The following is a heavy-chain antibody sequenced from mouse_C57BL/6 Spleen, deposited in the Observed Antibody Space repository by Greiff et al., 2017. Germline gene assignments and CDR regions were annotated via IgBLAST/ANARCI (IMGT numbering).Heavy chain of an antibody. Sequence: EVKLVESGGGLVQPGGSLKLSCAASGFTFSDYYMYWVRQTPEKRLEWVAYISNGGGSNYYPDTVKGRFTISRDNAKNTLYLKMSLLKSEDTAMYYCARQLRPHYYAMDYWGQGTSVTVSS. CDR2: ISNGGGSN. D-gene: IGHD3-2*02. V-gene: IGHV5-12*01. J-gene: IGHJ4*01. CDR1: GFTFSDYY. CDR3: ARQLRPHYYAMDY.